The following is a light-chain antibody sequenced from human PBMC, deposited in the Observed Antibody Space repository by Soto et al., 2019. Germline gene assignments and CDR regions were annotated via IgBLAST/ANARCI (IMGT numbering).Light chain of an antibody. J-gene: IGKJ1*01. Sequence: DIQMTQSPSSVSASVGDRITITCRASQDIGCRLAWFQQKPGKAPQYLIQAASILQSGVPSRFSGSGSGTEFTLTINNLQTEDFASYFCLQVYSFPRTFGLGTKVEI. V-gene: IGKV1-12*01. CDR1: QDIGCR. CDR3: LQVYSFPRT. CDR2: AAS.